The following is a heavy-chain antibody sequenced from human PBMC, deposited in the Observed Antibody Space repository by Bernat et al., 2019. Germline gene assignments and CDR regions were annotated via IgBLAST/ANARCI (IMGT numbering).Heavy chain of an antibody. CDR2: IRSKAYGGTT. J-gene: IGHJ4*02. V-gene: IGHV3-49*05. D-gene: IGHD2-15*01. CDR1: GFTFGDYA. CDR3: TREGCSGGSCYFYFDY. Sequence: EVQLVESGGGLVKPGRSLRLSCTASGFTFGDYAMSWFRQAPGKGLEWVGFIRSKAYGGTTEYAASVKGRFTISRDDSKSIAYLQMNSLKTEDTAVYYCTREGCSGGSCYFYFDYWGQGTLVTVSS.